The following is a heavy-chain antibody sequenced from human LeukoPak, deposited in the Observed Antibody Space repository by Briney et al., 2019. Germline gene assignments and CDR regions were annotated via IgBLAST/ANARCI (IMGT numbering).Heavy chain of an antibody. D-gene: IGHD3-22*01. J-gene: IGHJ4*02. Sequence: ASVKVSCKASGYTITSYGINWVRQAPGQGLEWMGWISGYNGNTNYAQKLQGRVTMTTDTSSSTAYMELRSLRSDDTAVYYCARGYYDSSGNYPRCFDSWGQGTLVTVSS. V-gene: IGHV1-18*01. CDR3: ARGYYDSSGNYPRCFDS. CDR1: GYTITSYG. CDR2: ISGYNGNT.